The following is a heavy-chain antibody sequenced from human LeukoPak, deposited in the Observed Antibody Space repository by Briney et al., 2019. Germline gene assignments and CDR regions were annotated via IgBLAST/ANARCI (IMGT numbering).Heavy chain of an antibody. CDR3: ARDRYVSSI. CDR2: ISGSAHKI. J-gene: IGHJ3*02. D-gene: IGHD5-12*01. Sequence: PGGSLRLSCVASGITFSNYAVSWVRQAPEKGLDWVSVISGSAHKIRYADSVKGRFTISRDNSENIVYLQMNNLRAEDTAVYYCARDRYVSSIWGQGTMVTVSS. V-gene: IGHV3-23*01. CDR1: GITFSNYA.